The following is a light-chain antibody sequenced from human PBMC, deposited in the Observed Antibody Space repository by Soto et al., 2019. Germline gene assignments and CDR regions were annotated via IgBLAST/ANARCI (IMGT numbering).Light chain of an antibody. CDR1: SSNIGSNY. J-gene: IGLJ3*02. CDR2: RNN. V-gene: IGLV1-47*01. Sequence: QAVVTQPPSASGTPGQRVTISCSGSSSNIGSNYVYWYQQLPGTAPKLLIYRNNQRPSGVPGRFSGPKSGTSASLAISGLRSEDEADYYCAAWDDSLSGWVFGGGTKLTVL. CDR3: AAWDDSLSGWV.